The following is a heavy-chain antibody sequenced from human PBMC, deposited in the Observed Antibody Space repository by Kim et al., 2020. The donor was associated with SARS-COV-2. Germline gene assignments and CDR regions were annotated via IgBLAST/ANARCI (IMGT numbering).Heavy chain of an antibody. CDR1: GYTLTELS. CDR2: FDPEDGET. CDR3: AGSQILYYYYGMDV. D-gene: IGHD2-15*01. V-gene: IGHV1-24*01. Sequence: ASVKVSCKVSGYTLTELSMHWVRQAPGKGLEWMGGFDPEDGETIYAQKFQGRVTMTEDTSTDTAYMELSSLRSEDTAVYYCAGSQILYYYYGMDVWGQGTPGTVSS. J-gene: IGHJ6*02.